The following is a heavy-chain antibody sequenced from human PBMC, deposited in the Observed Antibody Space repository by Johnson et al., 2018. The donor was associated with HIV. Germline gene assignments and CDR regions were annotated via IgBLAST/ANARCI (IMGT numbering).Heavy chain of an antibody. D-gene: IGHD6-6*01. V-gene: IGHV3-30*02. J-gene: IGHJ3*02. CDR1: GLSFSNFA. Sequence: QVQLVESGGGVVQPGKSLTLFCVASGLSFSNFAMHWVRPAPGQGLEWVAFIGSDGLSDSADSVKGRFPNPRDNSKNTLYLQMNSLRAEDTAVSYCAKAVAARPQGNDGGFDIWGQGTMVTVAS. CDR3: AKAVAARPQGNDGGFDI. CDR2: IGSDGLS.